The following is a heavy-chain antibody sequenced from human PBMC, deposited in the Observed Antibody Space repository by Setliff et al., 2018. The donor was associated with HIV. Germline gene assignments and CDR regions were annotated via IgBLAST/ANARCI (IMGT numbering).Heavy chain of an antibody. Sequence: PSETLSLTCTASGASISSHYWSWIRQSPGRELEWIGYIYSTGSTNYNPSLQSRVSISMDASKNKFSLKVTSVTSADTAVYYCAKGAGFYGDYTFDYWGQGHLVTVSS. V-gene: IGHV4-59*11. D-gene: IGHD4-17*01. CDR3: AKGAGFYGDYTFDY. CDR2: IYSTGST. CDR1: GASISSHY. J-gene: IGHJ4*02.